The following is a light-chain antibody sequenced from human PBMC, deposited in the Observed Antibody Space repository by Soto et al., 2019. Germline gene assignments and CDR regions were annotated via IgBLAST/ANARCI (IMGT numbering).Light chain of an antibody. V-gene: IGLV6-57*01. CDR3: QSYDSDNQV. J-gene: IGLJ3*02. CDR1: SGSIASNY. Sequence: NFMLTQPHSVSASPGKTVTISCTRSSGSIASNYVQWYQQRPGSSPTTVIYEDNQRPSGVPDRFSGSIDSSSNSASLTISGLETEDEADYYCQSYDSDNQVFGGGTKLTVL. CDR2: EDN.